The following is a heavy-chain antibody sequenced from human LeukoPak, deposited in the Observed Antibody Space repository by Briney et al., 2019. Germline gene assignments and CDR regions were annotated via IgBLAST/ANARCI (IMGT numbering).Heavy chain of an antibody. V-gene: IGHV3-23*01. J-gene: IGHJ5*02. CDR2: ISGRGDNT. D-gene: IGHD6-19*01. CDR1: GFAFSGFA. Sequence: GGSLRLSCSGSGFAFSGFAMGWVRQAPGKGLEWVSSISGRGDNTYYADSVKGRFTISRDNSKNTLYLQMNSLRAEDTAVYYCAKDKGWYVENWFDPWGQGTLVTVSS. CDR3: AKDKGWYVENWFDP.